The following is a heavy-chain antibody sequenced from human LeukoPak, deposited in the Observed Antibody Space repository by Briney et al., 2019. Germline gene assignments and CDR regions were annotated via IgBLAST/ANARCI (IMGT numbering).Heavy chain of an antibody. D-gene: IGHD3-22*01. CDR3: ARRGPGYYDSSGYFDY. CDR1: GGSISSYY. CDR2: IYYSGTT. J-gene: IGHJ4*02. Sequence: PSETLSLTCTVSGGSISSYYWSWIRQPPGKGLEWIGSIYYSGTTNYNPSLKSRVTISVDTSKNQFSLQLSSVTAADTAVYYCARRGPGYYDSSGYFDYWGQGTLVTVSS. V-gene: IGHV4-59*08.